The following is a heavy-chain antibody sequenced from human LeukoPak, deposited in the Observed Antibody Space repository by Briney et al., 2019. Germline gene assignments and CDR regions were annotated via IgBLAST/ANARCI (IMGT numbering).Heavy chain of an antibody. CDR2: TYYRSKWYS. J-gene: IGHJ4*02. Sequence: SQTLSLTCDISGDSVSSNSVAWSWIRQSPSRGLEWLGRTYYRSKWYSDYGVSVRGRTTVSPDTSKNQFSLKLDSVNPEDTAVYYCARYSSSGWYFDFWGQGSLVTVSS. V-gene: IGHV6-1*01. CDR1: GDSVSSNSVA. CDR3: ARYSSSGWYFDF. D-gene: IGHD6-19*01.